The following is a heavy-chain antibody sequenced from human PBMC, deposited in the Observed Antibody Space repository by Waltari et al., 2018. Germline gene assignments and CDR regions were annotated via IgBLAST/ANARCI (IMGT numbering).Heavy chain of an antibody. V-gene: IGHV4-39*07. Sequence: QVQLQESGPGLVKPSQTLSLTCTVSGGSISSSSYYWGWIRQPPGKGLEWIGSIYYSGSTYYNPSLKSRVTISVDTSKNQFSLKLSSVTAADTAVYYCARGGMARRFDYWGQGTLVTVSS. J-gene: IGHJ4*02. D-gene: IGHD6-13*01. CDR2: IYYSGST. CDR3: ARGGMARRFDY. CDR1: GGSISSSSYY.